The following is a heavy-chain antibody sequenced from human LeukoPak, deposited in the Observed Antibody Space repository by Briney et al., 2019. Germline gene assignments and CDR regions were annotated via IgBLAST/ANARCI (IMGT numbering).Heavy chain of an antibody. J-gene: IGHJ4*02. Sequence: PGRSLRLSCAASGFTFSSYAMYWVRQAPGKGLEWVAVISYDGSNKYYADSVKGRFTISRDNSKNTLYLQMNSLRAEDTAVYYCARDNDYGDITCSDYWGQGTLVTVSS. CDR3: ARDNDYGDITCSDY. CDR2: ISYDGSNK. V-gene: IGHV3-30*04. CDR1: GFTFSSYA. D-gene: IGHD4-17*01.